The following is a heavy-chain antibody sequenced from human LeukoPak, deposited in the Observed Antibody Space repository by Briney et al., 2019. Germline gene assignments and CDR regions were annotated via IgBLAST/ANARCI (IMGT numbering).Heavy chain of an antibody. CDR2: ISNSGGST. CDR3: AKSPARGYSSSWYFDY. Sequence: GGSLRLSCAASGFMFTSYAMSWVRQAPGKGLEWVSAISNSGGSTYYEDSVKGRFTISRDNSKNTVYLQMNSLRAEDTALYYCAKSPARGYSSSWYFDYWGQGTLVTVSS. D-gene: IGHD6-13*01. CDR1: GFMFTSYA. J-gene: IGHJ4*02. V-gene: IGHV3-23*01.